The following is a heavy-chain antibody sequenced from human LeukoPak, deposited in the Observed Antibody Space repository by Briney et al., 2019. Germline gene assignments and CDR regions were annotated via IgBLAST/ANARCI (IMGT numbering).Heavy chain of an antibody. CDR1: GFIFSNFA. Sequence: GGSLRLSCVASGFIFSNFAMHWVRQAPGKGLEWVAVVSYDGIVQIYTDSVKGRFTVSRDNSRNTLYLQIYSLGADDTALYYCAKEWVEGATGQVYFDSWGQGTLVTVSS. J-gene: IGHJ4*02. D-gene: IGHD1-26*01. V-gene: IGHV3-30*04. CDR3: AKEWVEGATGQVYFDS. CDR2: VSYDGIVQ.